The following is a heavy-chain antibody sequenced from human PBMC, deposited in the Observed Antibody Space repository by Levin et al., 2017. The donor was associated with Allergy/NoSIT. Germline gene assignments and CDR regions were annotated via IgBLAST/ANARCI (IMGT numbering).Heavy chain of an antibody. J-gene: IGHJ6*03. CDR1: GFTFSSSS. D-gene: IGHD6-13*01. CDR3: ARDSGSSWSYYYYYMDV. CDR2: ISSSSSYI. Sequence: LSLTCAASGFTFSSSSMNWVRQAPGKGLEWVSSISSSSSYIYYADSVKGRFTISRDNAKNSLYLQMNSLRAEDTAVYYCARDSGSSWSYYYYYMDVWGKGTTVTVSS. V-gene: IGHV3-21*01.